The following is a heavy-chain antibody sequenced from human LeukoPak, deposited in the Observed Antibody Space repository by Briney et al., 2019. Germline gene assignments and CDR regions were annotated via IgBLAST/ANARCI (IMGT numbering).Heavy chain of an antibody. CDR3: ARDLAVAGTMVEFDY. J-gene: IGHJ4*02. CDR2: INPNSGGT. D-gene: IGHD6-19*01. CDR1: GHTFTDYY. V-gene: IGHV1-2*02. Sequence: ASVKVSCKASGHTFTDYYMHWVRQAPGQGLEWMGWINPNSGGTNYAQKFQGRVTMTRDTSISAAYMELSRLRSDDTAVYYCARDLAVAGTMVEFDYWGQGTLVTVSS.